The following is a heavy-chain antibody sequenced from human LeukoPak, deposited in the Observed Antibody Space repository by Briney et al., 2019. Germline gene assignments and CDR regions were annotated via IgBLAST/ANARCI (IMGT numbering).Heavy chain of an antibody. Sequence: PGGSLRLSCAASGFTFSSYAMSWVRQAPGKGLEWVSGVSGSGGSTNYADSVKGRFTISRDNSKNTLYLRMNSLRAEDTAVYYCAKVRVVGGTPGRPATRASLDYWGQGTLVTVSS. CDR3: AKVRVVGGTPGRPATRASLDY. D-gene: IGHD1-26*01. J-gene: IGHJ4*02. CDR2: VSGSGGST. V-gene: IGHV3-23*01. CDR1: GFTFSSYA.